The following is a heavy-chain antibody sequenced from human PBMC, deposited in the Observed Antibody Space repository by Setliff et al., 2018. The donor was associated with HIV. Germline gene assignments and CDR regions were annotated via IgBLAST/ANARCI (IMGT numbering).Heavy chain of an antibody. J-gene: IGHJ4*02. V-gene: IGHV4-39*01. Sequence: PPGKGLEWIASVHYGGSIFHNPSLKSRVTLSVGTSKRQFFLNLSSATTADTAMYYCVRPSFGIGGGSMFDSWGQGIVVTVSS. CDR2: VHYGGSI. CDR3: VRPSFGIGGGSMFDS. D-gene: IGHD3-3*01.